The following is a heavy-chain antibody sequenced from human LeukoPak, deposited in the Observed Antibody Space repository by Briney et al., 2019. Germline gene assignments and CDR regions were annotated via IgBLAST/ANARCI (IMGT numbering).Heavy chain of an antibody. Sequence: SQTLSLTCTVSGGSISSGDYYWSWIRQPPEKGLEWIGYIYYSGSTYYNPSLKSRVTISVDTSKNQFSLKLSSVTAADTAVYYCATLWSLVDAFDIWGQGTMVTVSS. CDR2: IYYSGST. CDR3: ATLWSLVDAFDI. D-gene: IGHD2-21*01. J-gene: IGHJ3*02. CDR1: GGSISSGDYY. V-gene: IGHV4-30-4*01.